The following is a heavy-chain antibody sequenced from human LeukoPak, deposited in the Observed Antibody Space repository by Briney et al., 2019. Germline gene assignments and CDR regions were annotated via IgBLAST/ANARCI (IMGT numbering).Heavy chain of an antibody. D-gene: IGHD1-26*01. J-gene: IGHJ6*03. V-gene: IGHV4-39*07. CDR3: ASGAYSYYYMDV. Sequence: SETLSLTCTVSGGSISSSSYYWGWIRQPPGKGLEWIGSIYYSGSTYYNPSLKSRVTISVDTSKNQFSLKLSSVTAADTAVYXXASGAYSYYYMDVWGKGTTVTVSS. CDR2: IYYSGST. CDR1: GGSISSSSYY.